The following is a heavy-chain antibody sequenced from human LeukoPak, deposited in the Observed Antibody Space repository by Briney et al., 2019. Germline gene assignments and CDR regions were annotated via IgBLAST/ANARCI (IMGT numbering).Heavy chain of an antibody. Sequence: GASVKVSCKASGGTFSSDAFSWVRQAPGQGLEWMGGIIPVFGTANYLQKFQGRVTVTTDESTSTAYMELSNLRSEDTAVYYCARDPGSSGYYYSGWYFDLWGRGTLVTVSS. D-gene: IGHD3-22*01. J-gene: IGHJ2*01. V-gene: IGHV1-69*05. CDR1: GGTFSSDA. CDR2: IIPVFGTA. CDR3: ARDPGSSGYYYSGWYFDL.